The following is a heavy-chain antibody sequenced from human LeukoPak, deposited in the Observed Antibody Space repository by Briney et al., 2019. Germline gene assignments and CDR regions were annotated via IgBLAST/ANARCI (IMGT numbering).Heavy chain of an antibody. J-gene: IGHJ4*02. CDR3: ARGVAVAKKGSYFFDY. CDR2: INAGNGNT. V-gene: IGHV1-3*01. CDR1: GYTFTSYA. Sequence: ASVKVSCKASGYTFTSYAMHWVRQAPGQRLEWMGWINAGNGNTKYSQKFQGRVTITRDTSASTAYMELSSVRSEDTAVYYCARGVAVAKKGSYFFDYWGQGTLVTVSS. D-gene: IGHD6-19*01.